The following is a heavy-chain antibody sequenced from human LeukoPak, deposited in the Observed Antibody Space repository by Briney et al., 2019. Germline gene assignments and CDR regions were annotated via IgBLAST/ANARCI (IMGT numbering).Heavy chain of an antibody. Sequence: PGGSLRLSCAASGFTFSSYWMHWIRQAPGKGLVWVSRINSDGSSTSYPASVKGRFTISRDNAKNTLYLQMNSLRGEDTAVYYCARDPVTYYSASVTYYTHYYGMSVWGQGTTVTVSS. CDR3: ARDPVTYYSASVTYYTHYYGMSV. CDR2: INSDGSST. V-gene: IGHV3-74*01. D-gene: IGHD3-10*01. J-gene: IGHJ6*02. CDR1: GFTFSSYW.